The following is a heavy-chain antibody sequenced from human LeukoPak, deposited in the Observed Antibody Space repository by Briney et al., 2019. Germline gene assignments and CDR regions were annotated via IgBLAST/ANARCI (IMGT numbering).Heavy chain of an antibody. CDR2: TYYSGST. V-gene: IGHV4-39*01. CDR3: ARLSLGSGYYFDY. CDR1: GGSISSSSYY. Sequence: SETLSLTCTVSGGSISSSSYYWGWLRQPPGKGLEWIGSTYYSGSTHYNPSLKSRVTISVDTSKKQFSLKLSAVTAADTAVYYCARLSLGSGYYFDYWGQGTLVTVSS. D-gene: IGHD3-3*01. J-gene: IGHJ4*02.